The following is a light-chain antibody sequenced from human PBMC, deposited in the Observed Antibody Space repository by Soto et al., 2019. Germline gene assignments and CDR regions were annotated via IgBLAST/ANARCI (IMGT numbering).Light chain of an antibody. V-gene: IGKV3-20*01. CDR2: AAS. CDR1: QSVSSLY. J-gene: IGKJ1*01. Sequence: EIVLTQSPGILSLSPGERATLSCRASQSVSSLYLAWYQQKPGQAPRLLIYAASSRTTGVPNRFSGSGSGTDFTLTISRLEPDDFAVYYCQHYGRSPTWTFGQGTKVDI. CDR3: QHYGRSPTWT.